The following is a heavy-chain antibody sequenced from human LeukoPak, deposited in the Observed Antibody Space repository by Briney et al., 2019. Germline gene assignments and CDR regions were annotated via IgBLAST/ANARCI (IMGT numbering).Heavy chain of an antibody. Sequence: SETLSLTCTVSGGSISSSSYYWGWIRQPPGKGLEWIGSIYYSGSTYYNPSLKSRVTISVDTSKNQFSLKLSSVTAADTAVYYCARHDFWSGSPYYMDVWGKGTTVTVSS. CDR3: ARHDFWSGSPYYMDV. V-gene: IGHV4-39*01. D-gene: IGHD3-3*01. CDR2: IYYSGST. J-gene: IGHJ6*03. CDR1: GGSISSSSYY.